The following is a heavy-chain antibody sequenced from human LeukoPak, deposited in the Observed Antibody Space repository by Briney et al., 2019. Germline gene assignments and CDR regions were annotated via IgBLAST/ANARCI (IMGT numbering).Heavy chain of an antibody. D-gene: IGHD3-3*01. Sequence: GGSLRLSCAASGFTFSSYSMNWVRQAPGKGLEWVSSISSSSSYIYYADSVKGRLTISRDNAKNSLYLQMNSLRAEDTVVYYCARVPSGIGVSDAFDIWGQGTMVTVSS. V-gene: IGHV3-21*01. CDR3: ARVPSGIGVSDAFDI. J-gene: IGHJ3*02. CDR1: GFTFSSYS. CDR2: ISSSSSYI.